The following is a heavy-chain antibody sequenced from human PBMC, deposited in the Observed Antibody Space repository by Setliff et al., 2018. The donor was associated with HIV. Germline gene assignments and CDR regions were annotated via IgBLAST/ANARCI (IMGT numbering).Heavy chain of an antibody. CDR1: GYSFTNYG. J-gene: IGHJ4*02. CDR3: AREFPRIRGPIIYYFDY. D-gene: IGHD3-10*01. Sequence: SVKVSCKASGYSFTNYGITWVRQAPGQGLEWMGGIIPFLGTADYAQKFKGSVTITADESTSTVYMEVTSLRSDDTAVYYCAREFPRIRGPIIYYFDYWGQGTLVTVSS. V-gene: IGHV1-69*13. CDR2: IIPFLGTA.